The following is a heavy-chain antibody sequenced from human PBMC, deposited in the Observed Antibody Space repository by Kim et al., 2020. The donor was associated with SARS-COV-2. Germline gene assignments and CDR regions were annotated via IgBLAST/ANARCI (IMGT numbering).Heavy chain of an antibody. V-gene: IGHV3-23*01. D-gene: IGHD4-17*01. CDR3: AKEGGDDGESAVEL. CDR1: GFTFTGYP. J-gene: IGHJ6*01. CDR2: IRTTGRQT. Sequence: GGSLRLSCAASGFTFTGYPMTWVRQAPAKGLEWVSTIRTTGRQTYYADSVKGRFTISTDDSKNTMYLQLKSKRADDTAAYYCAKEGGDDGESAVELWGQG.